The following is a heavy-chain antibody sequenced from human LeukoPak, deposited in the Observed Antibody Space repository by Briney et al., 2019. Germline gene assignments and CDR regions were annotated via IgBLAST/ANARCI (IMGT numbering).Heavy chain of an antibody. V-gene: IGHV1-3*01. D-gene: IGHD1-26*01. Sequence: ASVKVSCKASGYTFTSYAMHWVRQAPGQRLEWMGWINAGNGNTKYSQKFQGRVTITRDTSASTAYMELSSLRSEDTAVYYCATAPRWELPIEYFQHWGQGTLVTVSS. CDR2: INAGNGNT. CDR3: ATAPRWELPIEYFQH. J-gene: IGHJ1*01. CDR1: GYTFTSYA.